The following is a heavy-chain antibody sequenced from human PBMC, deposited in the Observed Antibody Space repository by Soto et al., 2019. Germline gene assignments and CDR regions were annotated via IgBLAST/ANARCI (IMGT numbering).Heavy chain of an antibody. CDR3: AKDAPPRDGDCSVADY. Sequence: QVQLVESGGGVVQPGRSLRLSCAASGFTFSSYGMHWVRQGPGKGLEWVAAISYDGSNKYYADSVKGRFTISRDNSKHTLYLQMNSLRAEDTAVYYCAKDAPPRDGDCSVADYWGQGTLVTVSS. J-gene: IGHJ4*02. D-gene: IGHD2-21*02. CDR1: GFTFSSYG. V-gene: IGHV3-30*18. CDR2: ISYDGSNK.